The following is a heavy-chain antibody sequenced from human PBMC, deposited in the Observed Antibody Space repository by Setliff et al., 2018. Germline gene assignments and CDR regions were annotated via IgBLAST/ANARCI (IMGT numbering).Heavy chain of an antibody. CDR1: GYSFTSYW. CDR2: IYPGDSDT. V-gene: IGHV5-51*01. Sequence: GESLKISCKGSGYSFTSYWIGWVRQMPGKGLEWMGIIYPGDSDTRYSPSFQGQVTISADKSFSTVYLQWRSLKASDTAMYYCARSTTTTTDYWGQGTLVTVSS. D-gene: IGHD2-2*01. J-gene: IGHJ4*02. CDR3: ARSTTTTTDY.